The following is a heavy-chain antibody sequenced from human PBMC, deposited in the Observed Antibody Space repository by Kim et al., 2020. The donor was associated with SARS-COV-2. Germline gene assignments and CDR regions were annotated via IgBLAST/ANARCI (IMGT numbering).Heavy chain of an antibody. CDR1: GVSISSTSYS. CDR2: LYYSGSA. J-gene: IGHJ4*02. Sequence: SETLSLTCTVSGVSISSTSYSWGWIRPPPGQGLEWIGSLYYSGSAYYNPSLKSRVTISIDTSKNQFSLELSTVTAADTAVYYCAKFGDYGDYAGSSNWGQGALVTVSS. D-gene: IGHD4-17*01. V-gene: IGHV4-39*01. CDR3: AKFGDYGDYAGSSN.